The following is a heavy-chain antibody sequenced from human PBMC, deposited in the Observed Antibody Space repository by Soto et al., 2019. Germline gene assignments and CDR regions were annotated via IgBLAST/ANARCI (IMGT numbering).Heavy chain of an antibody. V-gene: IGHV4-31*03. J-gene: IGHJ4*02. CDR2: IYYSGDT. CDR1: GGSISSGGYH. D-gene: IGHD6-13*01. CDR3: ARLAYSSRGGQFFDY. Sequence: QVQLQELGPGLVEPSQTLSLTCNVSGGSISSGGYHWSWIRQHPGKGLEWIAYIYYSGDTYYNPSLKSRVAISVHTSKKQFSLNLSSATAADTAVYYCARLAYSSRGGQFFDYWGQGVLVTVSS.